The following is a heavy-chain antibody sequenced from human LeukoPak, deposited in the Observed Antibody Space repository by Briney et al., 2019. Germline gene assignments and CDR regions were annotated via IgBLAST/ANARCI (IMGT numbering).Heavy chain of an antibody. J-gene: IGHJ6*02. CDR3: ARHGGYYYYYYGMDV. V-gene: IGHV4-59*08. D-gene: IGHD3-16*01. CDR2: IYYSGST. Sequence: SETLSLTCTVSGGSISSYYWSWIRQPPGKGLEWIGYIYYSGSTNYNPSLKSRVTISVDTSKNQFSLKLSSVTAADTAVYYCARHGGYYYYYYGMDVWGQGPRSPSP. CDR1: GGSISSYY.